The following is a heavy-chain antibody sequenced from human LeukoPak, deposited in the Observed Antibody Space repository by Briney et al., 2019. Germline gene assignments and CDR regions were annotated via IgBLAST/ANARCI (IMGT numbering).Heavy chain of an antibody. CDR1: GDTVSINSAA. J-gene: IGHJ4*02. CDR2: TYYRSKWYN. CDR3: ARVGAAGTWPFDY. V-gene: IGHV6-1*01. Sequence: SQTLSLTCVLSGDTVSINSAAWNWLRQSPSRGLEWLGRTYYRSKWYNDYAVSVKSRITINPDTSKNQFSLQLNSVTPEDTAVYYCARVGAAGTWPFDYWGQGTLVTVSS. D-gene: IGHD6-13*01.